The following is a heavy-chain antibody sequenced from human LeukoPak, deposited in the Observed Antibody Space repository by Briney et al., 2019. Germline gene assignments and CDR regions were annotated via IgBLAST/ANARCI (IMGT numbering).Heavy chain of an antibody. D-gene: IGHD4-17*01. CDR2: ISGSGGST. CDR3: AKELTRRVTTVTPTYYYYYMDV. Sequence: GGSLRLSCAASGFIFSSYGMSWVRQAPGKGLEWVAVISGSGGSTYNADSVKGRSTISRDNSKNTLFLQMNSLRAEDTAVYFCAKELTRRVTTVTPTYYYYYMDVWGKGTTVTISS. V-gene: IGHV3-23*01. CDR1: GFIFSSYG. J-gene: IGHJ6*03.